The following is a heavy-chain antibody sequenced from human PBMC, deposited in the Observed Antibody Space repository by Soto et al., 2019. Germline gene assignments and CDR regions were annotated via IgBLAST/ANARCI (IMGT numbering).Heavy chain of an antibody. CDR2: ISANTGNS. J-gene: IGHJ4*02. CDR1: GYTFSSSG. CDR3: ARRAETNGWNGFGADKYYFDF. V-gene: IGHV1-8*02. D-gene: IGHD1-1*01. Sequence: ASVKVSCKASGYTFSSSGFTWVQQAPGQGLEWMGWISANTGNSGYAQKFQGRVTMTSDTSISTAHMELSSLRSEDTAVYYCARRAETNGWNGFGADKYYFDFWGQGTLVTVSS.